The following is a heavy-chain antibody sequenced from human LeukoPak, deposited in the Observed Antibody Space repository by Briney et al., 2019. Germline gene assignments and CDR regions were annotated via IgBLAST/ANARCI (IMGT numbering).Heavy chain of an antibody. CDR3: ASLYYFDSSGYYYGKADI. D-gene: IGHD3-22*01. Sequence: SQTLSLTCTVSGGSISSGGYYWSWSRQLPGKGLGCIGIIYYSGSTFYNPSLKSRVTISIDTSKNQFYLKLSSVTAADTAVYYCASLYYFDSSGYYYGKADIWGQGTMVTVSS. V-gene: IGHV4-31*03. CDR2: IYYSGST. CDR1: GGSISSGGYY. J-gene: IGHJ3*02.